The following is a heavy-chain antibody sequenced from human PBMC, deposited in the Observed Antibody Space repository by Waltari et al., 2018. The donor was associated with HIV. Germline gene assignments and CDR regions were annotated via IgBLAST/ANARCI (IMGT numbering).Heavy chain of an antibody. CDR1: GFSMTGYY. Sequence: QVQMVQSWAEVKKPGDSVKVSCKTSGFSMTGYYIHWVRQAPGQGLEWMGWIYSNTGDTNYGLQFEGRVTMTRDTSMRTAYMELRTLRSDDTALYYCARQMTFYDAFDVWGQGTVVTVSS. J-gene: IGHJ3*01. V-gene: IGHV1-2*02. CDR3: ARQMTFYDAFDV. CDR2: IYSNTGDT.